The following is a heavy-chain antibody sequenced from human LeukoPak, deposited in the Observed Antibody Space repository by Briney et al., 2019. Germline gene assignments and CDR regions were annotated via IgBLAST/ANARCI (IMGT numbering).Heavy chain of an antibody. CDR1: GFTFSSYG. CDR3: AKVWMVRGTLPDY. Sequence: QPGGSLRLSCAASGFTFSSYGMSWVRQAPGKGLEWVSAISGSGGSTYYADSVKGRFTISRDNSKNTLYLQMNSLRAEDTAVYYCAKVWMVRGTLPDYWGQGTLVTVSS. D-gene: IGHD3-10*01. J-gene: IGHJ4*02. CDR2: ISGSGGST. V-gene: IGHV3-23*01.